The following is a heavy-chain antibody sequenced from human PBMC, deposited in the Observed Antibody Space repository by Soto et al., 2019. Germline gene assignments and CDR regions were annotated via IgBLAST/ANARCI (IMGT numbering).Heavy chain of an antibody. Sequence: ETLSLTFTVAGGCISSLSYYWGWIRQPPGKGREWIGSIYYSGITYYNPSLKSRVTISVDTSKNQFSLKLRSVTDADTAVYYCARHRGYYEILTGYYTELNFDYWGQGTLVTVSS. CDR1: GGCISSLSYY. V-gene: IGHV4-39*01. CDR3: ARHRGYYEILTGYYTELNFDY. D-gene: IGHD3-9*01. J-gene: IGHJ4*02. CDR2: IYYSGIT.